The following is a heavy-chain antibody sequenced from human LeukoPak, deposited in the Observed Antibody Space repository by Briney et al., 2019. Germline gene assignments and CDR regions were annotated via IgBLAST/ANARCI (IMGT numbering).Heavy chain of an antibody. D-gene: IGHD3-10*01. CDR2: VYYSGNT. CDR1: ADHLRDYY. CDR3: ARGQFGAPPGYLDT. V-gene: IGHV4-59*01. J-gene: IGHJ5*02. Sequence: SETLFLTCSVSADHLRDYYWNWVRQSPEKGLEWIGYVYYSGNTDYNPSLQSRVTISVDTTNNQFSLKLSSVTAADTAVYFCARGQFGAPPGYLDTWGQGTLVTVS.